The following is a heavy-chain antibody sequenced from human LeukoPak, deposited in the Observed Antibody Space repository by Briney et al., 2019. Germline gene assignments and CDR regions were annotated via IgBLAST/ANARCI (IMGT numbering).Heavy chain of an antibody. V-gene: IGHV3-23*01. CDR1: GFTVSSNY. CDR2: ISAFGGTT. CDR3: AKSPGPWVGGATVSDNLFDS. Sequence: PGGSLRLSCAASGFTVSSNYMSWVRQAPGEGLEWVSTISAFGGTTYYADSVKGRFTISRDDSENPLYLQMDSLRADDAALYYCAKSPGPWVGGATVSDNLFDSWGQGTLVTVSS. D-gene: IGHD3-16*02. J-gene: IGHJ4*02.